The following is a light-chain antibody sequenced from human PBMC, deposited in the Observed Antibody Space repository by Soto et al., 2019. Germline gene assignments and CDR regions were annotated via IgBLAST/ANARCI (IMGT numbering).Light chain of an antibody. CDR1: QGIRHD. J-gene: IGKJ1*01. Sequence: IQMTQSTSSLSASFGDSVTITWGASQGIRHDLGWYQQKQGEAPKLLIYGASTLQSGVPSRFSGRGYGTDFNLTISSLQTEDFATYYCLQDYNYPRTFGQGTKVDIK. CDR3: LQDYNYPRT. CDR2: GAS. V-gene: IGKV1-6*01.